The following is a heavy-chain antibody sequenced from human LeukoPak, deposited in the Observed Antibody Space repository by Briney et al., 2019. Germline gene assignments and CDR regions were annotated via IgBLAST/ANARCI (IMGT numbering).Heavy chain of an antibody. CDR3: ARDTALDY. Sequence: ASVKVSCKSSGYTFTGYYMHWVRPAPGQGLEWMGWINPNSGGTNYAQKFQGRVTMTRDTSISTAYMELSRLISDDTAVYYCARDTALDYWGQGTLVTVSS. V-gene: IGHV1-2*02. D-gene: IGHD5-18*01. CDR2: INPNSGGT. CDR1: GYTFTGYY. J-gene: IGHJ4*02.